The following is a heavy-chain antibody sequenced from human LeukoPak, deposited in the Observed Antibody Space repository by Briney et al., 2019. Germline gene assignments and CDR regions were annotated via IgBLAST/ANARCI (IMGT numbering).Heavy chain of an antibody. CDR2: IKQDGSEK. J-gene: IGHJ4*02. D-gene: IGHD2-2*01. CDR1: GFTFISYW. Sequence: PGGSLRLSCAASGFTFISYWMSWVRQAPGKGLEWVANIKQDGSEKYYVDSVKGQFTISRDNAKNSLYLQMNSLRAEDTAVYYCARDQRYCSSSSCHWEPFDYWGQGTLVTVSS. CDR3: ARDQRYCSSSSCHWEPFDY. V-gene: IGHV3-7*05.